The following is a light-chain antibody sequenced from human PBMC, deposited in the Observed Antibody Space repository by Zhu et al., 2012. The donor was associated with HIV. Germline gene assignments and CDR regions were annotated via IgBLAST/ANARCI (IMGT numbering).Light chain of an antibody. J-gene: IGKJ1*01. Sequence: EIVLTQSPGTLSLSPGERATLSCRASQSVSSNYLIWYQQKPGQAPRPLIYGASDRASGVPDRFSGSGSGTDFTLSISGLEPEDFAVYYCHQYDNSWTFGRGTKVEIK. CDR1: QSVSSNY. CDR3: HQYDNSWT. CDR2: GAS. V-gene: IGKV3-20*01.